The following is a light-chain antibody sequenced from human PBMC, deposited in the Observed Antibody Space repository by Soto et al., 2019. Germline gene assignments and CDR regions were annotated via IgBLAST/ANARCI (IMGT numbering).Light chain of an antibody. CDR2: AAS. CDR3: QQYYSYLAT. CDR1: QGISSY. Sequence: AIRMTQSPSSLSASTGDRVTITCRASQGISSYLAWYQQKPGKAPKLLIYAASTLQSGVPSRFSGSGSGTDFTLTISCLQSEDFATYDCQQYYSYLATFGPGTKVDIK. J-gene: IGKJ3*01. V-gene: IGKV1-8*01.